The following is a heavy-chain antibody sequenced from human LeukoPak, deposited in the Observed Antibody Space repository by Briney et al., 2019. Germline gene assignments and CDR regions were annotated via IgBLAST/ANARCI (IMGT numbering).Heavy chain of an antibody. CDR2: IKQDGSEE. CDR1: GFTISSYW. V-gene: IGHV3-7*03. J-gene: IGHJ4*02. CDR3: ARRYFDY. Sequence: GGSLRLSCVASGFTISSYWMHWVRQAPGKGLEWVANIKQDGSEEYYVDSVKGRFTISRDNAKNSLYLQMNSLRAEDTAVYYCARRYFDYWGQGILVTFSS.